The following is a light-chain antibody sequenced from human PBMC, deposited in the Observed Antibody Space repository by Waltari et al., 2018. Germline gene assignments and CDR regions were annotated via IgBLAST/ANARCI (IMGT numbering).Light chain of an antibody. V-gene: IGKV2-30*02. CDR2: TVS. Sequence: DVVMTQSPLSLPVTLVQPASISCRSSQSLLHSDGYTALQWFQQRPGQSPRRLIHTVSYRDSGVPDRFSGSGSGTDFTLEISRVEAEDVGVYYCMQSTHWPHTFGQGTKLEIK. J-gene: IGKJ2*01. CDR1: QSLLHSDGYTA. CDR3: MQSTHWPHT.